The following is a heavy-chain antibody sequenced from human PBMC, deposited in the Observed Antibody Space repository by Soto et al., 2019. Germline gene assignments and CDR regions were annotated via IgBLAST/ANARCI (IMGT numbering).Heavy chain of an antibody. D-gene: IGHD3-22*01. CDR1: GDSISSGDYY. CDR3: ARVRLDRRYYDSSGYER. Sequence: SETLSLTCTVSGDSISSGDYYWNWIRQHPGQGLEWIGNIYYSGSTYYNPSLKSRVTISVDTSKNQFSLKLSSVTAADTAVYYCARVRLDRRYYDSSGYERWGQGTLVTVSS. V-gene: IGHV4-30-4*08. CDR2: IYYSGST. J-gene: IGHJ4*02.